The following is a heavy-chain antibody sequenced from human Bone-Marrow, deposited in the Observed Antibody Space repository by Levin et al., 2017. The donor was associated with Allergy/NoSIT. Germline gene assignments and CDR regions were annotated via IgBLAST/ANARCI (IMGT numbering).Heavy chain of an antibody. J-gene: IGHJ6*02. Sequence: SCAASGFTFSSYAMHWVRQAPGKGLEWVAVISYDGSNKYHADSVKGRFTISRDNSKNTRYLQMNSPRAEDTAVYYCARDGPIVVVPAAISHGMDVWGQGTTVTVSS. CDR3: ARDGPIVVVPAAISHGMDV. D-gene: IGHD2-2*01. V-gene: IGHV3-30-3*01. CDR1: GFTFSSYA. CDR2: ISYDGSNK.